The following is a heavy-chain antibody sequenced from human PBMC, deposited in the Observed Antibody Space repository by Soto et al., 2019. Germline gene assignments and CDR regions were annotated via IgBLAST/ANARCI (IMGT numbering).Heavy chain of an antibody. V-gene: IGHV2-5*01. CDR3: AHSASVPCCYYFDS. J-gene: IGHJ4*02. CDR1: GFSLSSIGVA. CDR2: LYWSDDR. Sequence: SGPTLVNPTHTLTLTCTFSGFSLSSIGVAVGWIRQPPGKALEWLALLYWSDDRRYSPSLKSRLTITKDTSKNQVVLTMTNMDPADTATYYCAHSASVPCCYYFDSWGQGTLVTVSS. D-gene: IGHD1-26*01.